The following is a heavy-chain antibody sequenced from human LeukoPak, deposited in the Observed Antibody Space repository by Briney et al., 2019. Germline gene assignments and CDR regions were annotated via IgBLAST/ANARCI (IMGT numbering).Heavy chain of an antibody. Sequence: GGSLRLSCAGSGFSFSSYEMNWVRQAPGKGLEWVSYISSSGSTTYYADSVKGRFTISRDNAKNSLFLQMNSLRAEDTAVYYCARTSGLFWGQGTLVTVSS. CDR2: ISSSGSTT. CDR1: GFSFSSYE. D-gene: IGHD3-10*01. J-gene: IGHJ4*02. CDR3: ARTSGLF. V-gene: IGHV3-48*03.